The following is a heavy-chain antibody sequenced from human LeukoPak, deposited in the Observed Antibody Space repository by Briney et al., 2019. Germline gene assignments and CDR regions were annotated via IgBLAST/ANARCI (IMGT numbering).Heavy chain of an antibody. CDR2: IFGSGGSA. J-gene: IGHJ4*02. D-gene: IGHD6-19*01. CDR1: GFTFDDYA. V-gene: IGHV3-23*01. CDR3: GKPTTGYSSGRYPGWPVDY. Sequence: GRSLRLSCAASGFTFDDYAMHWVRQAPGKGLEWVSGIFGSGGSAHYADSVKGRFTISRDNSKNTVYLQMDSLRVEDTAVYYCGKPTTGYSSGRYPGWPVDYWGQGTLVTVSS.